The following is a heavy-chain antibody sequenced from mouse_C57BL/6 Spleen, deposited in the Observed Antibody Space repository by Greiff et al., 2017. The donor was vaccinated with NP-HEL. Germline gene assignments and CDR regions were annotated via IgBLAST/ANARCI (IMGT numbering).Heavy chain of an antibody. V-gene: IGHV3-6*01. D-gene: IGHD1-1*01. CDR3: ARGGDYYGSSPYWYFDV. CDR1: GYSITSGYY. Sequence: DVKLQESGPGLVKPSQSLSLTCSVTGYSITSGYYWNWIRQFPGNKLEWMGYISYDGSHNYNPSLKNRITITRDTSKNQFFLKLNSVTTEDTATYYCARGGDYYGSSPYWYFDVWGTGTTVTVSS. CDR2: ISYDGSH. J-gene: IGHJ1*03.